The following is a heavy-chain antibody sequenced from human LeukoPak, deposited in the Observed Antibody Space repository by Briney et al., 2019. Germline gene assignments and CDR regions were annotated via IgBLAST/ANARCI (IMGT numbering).Heavy chain of an antibody. Sequence: SETLSLTCTVSGGPISSYYWSWIRQPAGKGLEWSGRIYSSGITNYNPSLKSRVTMSVDTSKNQFSLKLTSVTAADTAVYFCARMYSGTYGGIDYWGQGTLVSVSS. CDR1: GGPISSYY. CDR3: ARMYSGTYGGIDY. D-gene: IGHD1-26*01. V-gene: IGHV4-4*07. J-gene: IGHJ4*02. CDR2: IYSSGIT.